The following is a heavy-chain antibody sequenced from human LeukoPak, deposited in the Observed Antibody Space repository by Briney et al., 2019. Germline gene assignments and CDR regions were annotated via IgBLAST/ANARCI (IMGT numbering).Heavy chain of an antibody. D-gene: IGHD3-22*01. CDR3: PRATTLYYDISGYYYVY. CDR2: IITIFGTP. CDR1: GGTFSSYA. Sequence: GDSVKVSCKASGGTFSSYAISWVRQAPGQGIEWMGRIITIFGTPNYPHSFQGRVTITTADSPTTAYMYLSSLRSEDTAVYYCPRATTLYYDISGYYYVYWGQGTLVTVSS. V-gene: IGHV1-69*05. J-gene: IGHJ4*02.